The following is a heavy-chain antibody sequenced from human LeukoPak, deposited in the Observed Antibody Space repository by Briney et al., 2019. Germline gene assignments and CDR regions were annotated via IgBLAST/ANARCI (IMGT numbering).Heavy chain of an antibody. V-gene: IGHV4-30-2*01. CDR1: GGSISSGGYS. CDR2: IYHSGST. J-gene: IGHJ4*02. D-gene: IGHD5-18*01. CDR3: ASTPVDTAMDNYFDY. Sequence: SETLSLTCAVSGGSISSGGYSWSWIRQPPGKGLEWIGYIYHSGSTYYNPSLKSRVTISVDRSKNQFSLKLSSVTAADTAVYYCASTPVDTAMDNYFDYWGQGTLVTVSS.